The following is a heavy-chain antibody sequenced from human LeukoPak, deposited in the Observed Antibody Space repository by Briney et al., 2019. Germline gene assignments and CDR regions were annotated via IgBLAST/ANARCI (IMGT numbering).Heavy chain of an antibody. D-gene: IGHD5-12*01. CDR3: ARSRSGYSGYDWAY. Sequence: SETLSLTCTVSGGFISSSSYYWGWIRQPPGKGLEWIGNIYYSGSTYYSPSLKSRVTMSVDTSKNQFSLKLRSVTAADTAVYYCARSRSGYSGYDWAYWGQGTLVTVSS. V-gene: IGHV4-39*07. CDR1: GGFISSSSYY. CDR2: IYYSGST. J-gene: IGHJ4*02.